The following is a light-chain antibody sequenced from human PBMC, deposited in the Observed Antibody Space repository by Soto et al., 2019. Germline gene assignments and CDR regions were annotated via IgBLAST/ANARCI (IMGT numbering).Light chain of an antibody. CDR1: QSLRGW. J-gene: IGKJ4*01. CDR2: RAS. Sequence: DIKLTQSPSTLSASVGDRVILTCRASQSLRGWLAWYQQKPGKAPKVLIYRASLLQSGVPSRFSGSGAGTEFTLTIDSLQPDDLATYYCQQYDSYPLTFGGGTKVDIK. CDR3: QQYDSYPLT. V-gene: IGKV1-5*03.